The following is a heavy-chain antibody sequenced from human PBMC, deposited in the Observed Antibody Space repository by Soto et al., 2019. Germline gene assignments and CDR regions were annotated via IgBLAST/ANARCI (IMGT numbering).Heavy chain of an antibody. Sequence: GESLQISCQGSGYSFTSYWIGWVRQMPGKGLEWMGIIYPGDSDTRYSPSFQGQVTISADKSISTAYLQWSSLKASDTAMYYCARLGAFSGYELHYYYYGMDVWGQGTTVTASS. J-gene: IGHJ6*02. V-gene: IGHV5-51*01. D-gene: IGHD5-12*01. CDR2: IYPGDSDT. CDR3: ARLGAFSGYELHYYYYGMDV. CDR1: GYSFTSYW.